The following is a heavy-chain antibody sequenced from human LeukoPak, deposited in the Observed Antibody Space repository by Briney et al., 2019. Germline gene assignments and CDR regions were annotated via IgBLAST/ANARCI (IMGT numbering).Heavy chain of an antibody. CDR1: GGSISGTTSY. D-gene: IGHD3-10*01. J-gene: IGHJ4*02. Sequence: SETLSLTCTVSGGSISGTTSYWGWIHQPPGKGLQWIGSIYYSGNTYYNPSLKSRVTISVDTSKNQFSLTLNSVTAADTAVYYCATLLSAPRDSWGQGTLVTVSS. V-gene: IGHV4-39*01. CDR3: ATLLSAPRDS. CDR2: IYYSGNT.